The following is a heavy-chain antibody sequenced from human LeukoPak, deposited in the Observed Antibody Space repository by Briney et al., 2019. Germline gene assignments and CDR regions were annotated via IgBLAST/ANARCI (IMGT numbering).Heavy chain of an antibody. D-gene: IGHD5-18*01. CDR3: ARDLGPVDTAIPNY. V-gene: IGHV3-30*04. J-gene: IGHJ4*02. CDR1: GFTFSSYA. Sequence: PGGSLRLSCAASGFTFSSYAMHWVRQAPGKGLEWVAVISYDGSNKYYADSVEGRFTISRDNSKNTLYLQMNSLRAEDTAVYYCARDLGPVDTAIPNYWGQGTLVTVSS. CDR2: ISYDGSNK.